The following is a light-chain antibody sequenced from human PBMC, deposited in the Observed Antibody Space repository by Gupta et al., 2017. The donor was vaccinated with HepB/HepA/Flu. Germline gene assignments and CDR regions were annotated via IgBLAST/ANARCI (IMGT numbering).Light chain of an antibody. CDR3: QAWDSSTGV. V-gene: IGLV3-1*01. Sequence: SYELTQPPSVSVFPGQTASITCSGDKLGDKYACWYQQKPGQSPVLVIYQDSKRPSGIPERFSGSNSGNTATLXIXGTQAMXEADYYCQAWDSSTGVFGGGTKLTVL. CDR2: QDS. J-gene: IGLJ2*01. CDR1: KLGDKY.